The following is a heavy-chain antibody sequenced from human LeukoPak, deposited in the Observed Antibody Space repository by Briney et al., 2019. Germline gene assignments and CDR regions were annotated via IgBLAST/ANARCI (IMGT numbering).Heavy chain of an antibody. Sequence: GGSLRLSCAASGFTFSSYAMSWVRQAPGKGLEWVSGISGSGDNTYYADSVKGRFTISKDNAKNSLFLQMNSLRAEDTAMYYCARAILSDPKYYGMDVWGQGTTVTVSS. J-gene: IGHJ6*02. CDR3: ARAILSDPKYYGMDV. CDR1: GFTFSSYA. V-gene: IGHV3-23*01. CDR2: ISGSGDNT. D-gene: IGHD3-9*01.